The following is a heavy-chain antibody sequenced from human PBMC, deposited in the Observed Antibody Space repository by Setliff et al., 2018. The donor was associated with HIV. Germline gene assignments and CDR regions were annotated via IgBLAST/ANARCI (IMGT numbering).Heavy chain of an antibody. CDR2: INPSGTT. D-gene: IGHD6-6*01. CDR3: ARGPESVAPRMCAFDI. V-gene: IGHV4-34*01. J-gene: IGHJ3*02. CDR1: GGSLRNYY. Sequence: SETLSLTCAVYGGSLRNYYWSWIRQPPGKGLEWIAEINPSGTTNYNPSLKSRVTISVETSKVQFSLKLNSVTVVDTATYYCARGPESVAPRMCAFDIWGQGTMVTVSS.